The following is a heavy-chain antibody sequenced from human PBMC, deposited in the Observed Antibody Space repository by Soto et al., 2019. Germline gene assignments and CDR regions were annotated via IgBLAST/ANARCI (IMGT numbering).Heavy chain of an antibody. CDR3: ARDSGAAGRGAFDI. CDR2: IKQDGSEK. Sequence: EVQLVESGGGLVQPGGSLRLSCAASGFTFSSYWMSWVRQAPGKGLEWVANIKQDGSEKYYVDSVKGRFTISRDNAKNSMYLQMNGLRAEDTAVYYCARDSGAAGRGAFDIWGQGTMVTVSS. V-gene: IGHV3-7*03. D-gene: IGHD6-13*01. CDR1: GFTFSSYW. J-gene: IGHJ3*02.